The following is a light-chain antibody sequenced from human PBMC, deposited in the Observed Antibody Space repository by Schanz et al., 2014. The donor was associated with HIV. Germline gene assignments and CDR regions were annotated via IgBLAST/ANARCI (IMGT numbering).Light chain of an antibody. CDR2: ATS. V-gene: IGKV1-39*01. J-gene: IGKJ1*01. Sequence: DIQMTQSPSSLSASVGDRVTITCRASQSISISLNWYQQKPGKAPRLLIYATSLLHTGVPSRFSGSGSGTGFTLTISCLQSEDFATYYCQQYAVSSWTFGLGTRV. CDR1: QSISIS. CDR3: QQYAVSSWT.